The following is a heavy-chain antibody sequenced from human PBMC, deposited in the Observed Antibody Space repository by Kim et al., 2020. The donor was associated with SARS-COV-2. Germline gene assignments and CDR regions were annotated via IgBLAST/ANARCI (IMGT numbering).Heavy chain of an antibody. CDR1: GFTFSSYS. CDR3: ARDLGSDNWGGYYYYGMDV. Sequence: LSLTCAASGFTFSSYSMNWVRQAPGKGLEWVSSICSSSSYIYYADSVKGRFTISRDNAKNSLYLQMNSLRAEDTAVYYCARDLGSDNWGGYYYYGMDVWGQGTTVTVSS. J-gene: IGHJ6*02. CDR2: ICSSSSYI. D-gene: IGHD7-27*01. V-gene: IGHV3-21*01.